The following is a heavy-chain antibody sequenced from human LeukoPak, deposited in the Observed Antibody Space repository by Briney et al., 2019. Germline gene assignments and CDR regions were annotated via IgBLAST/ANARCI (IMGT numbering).Heavy chain of an antibody. J-gene: IGHJ4*02. V-gene: IGHV3-9*03. D-gene: IGHD3-22*01. Sequence: GGSLRLSCAASGFTFDDYAMHWVRQAPGKGLEWVSGISWNSGSIGYADSVKGRFTISRDNAKNSLYLQMNSLRAEDMALYYCAKDVDDSSGYFDYWGQGTLVTVSS. CDR1: GFTFDDYA. CDR3: AKDVDDSSGYFDY. CDR2: ISWNSGSI.